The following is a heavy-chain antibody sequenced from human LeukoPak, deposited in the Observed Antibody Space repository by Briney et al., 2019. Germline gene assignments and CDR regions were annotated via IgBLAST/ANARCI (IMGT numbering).Heavy chain of an antibody. V-gene: IGHV3-33*01. Sequence: PGGSLRLSCAASGFTFSNYGMHWVRQAPGKGLEWVSVIWYDGSSTYYADSVKGRFTISRGNSKNTVYLQMSSLRAEDTAVYYCARDLNDRYNRNRFVGYFDYWGQGTLVTVSS. CDR2: IWYDGSST. J-gene: IGHJ4*02. CDR3: ARDLNDRYNRNRFVGYFDY. D-gene: IGHD1-14*01. CDR1: GFTFSNYG.